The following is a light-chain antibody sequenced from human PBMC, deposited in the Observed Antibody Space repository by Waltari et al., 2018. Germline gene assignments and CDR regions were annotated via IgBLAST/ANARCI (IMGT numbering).Light chain of an antibody. CDR3: CSYAGSSTPHVV. J-gene: IGLJ2*01. V-gene: IGLV2-23*02. CDR2: DVS. Sequence: QSALTQPAYVSGSPGQSITISCTGTSSDVGGYNYVYWYQQHPGKAPKLMLYDVSKRPSGVSNRFSGSKSGNTASLTISGLQAEDEADYYCCSYAGSSTPHVVFGGGTKLTVL. CDR1: SSDVGGYNY.